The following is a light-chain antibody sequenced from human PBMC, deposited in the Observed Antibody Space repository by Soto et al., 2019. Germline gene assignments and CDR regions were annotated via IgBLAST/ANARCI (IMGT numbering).Light chain of an antibody. CDR1: SSDIGNYNY. CDR3: SSYTITSVL. J-gene: IGLJ2*01. CDR2: DVV. V-gene: IGLV2-14*03. Sequence: QSALTQPASVSGSPGQSITISCAGNSSDIGNYNYVSWYKQHPGEAPKLIIYDVVNRASGVSSRFSGSKSGNTASLTISGLQAEDEADYYCSSYTITSVLFGGGTKVTVL.